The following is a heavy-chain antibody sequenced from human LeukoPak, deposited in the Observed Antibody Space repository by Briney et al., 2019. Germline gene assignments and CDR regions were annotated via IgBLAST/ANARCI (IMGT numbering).Heavy chain of an antibody. V-gene: IGHV4-30-2*01. D-gene: IGHD2-2*02. Sequence: SETLSLTCAVSGGSISSGGYSWSWIRQPPGKGLEWIGYIYHSGSTYYNPSLKSRVTISVDRSKNQFSLKLSSVTAADTAVYYCARLGYCSSTSCYRGVNGMDVWGQGTTVTVSS. J-gene: IGHJ6*02. CDR2: IYHSGST. CDR1: GGSISSGGYS. CDR3: ARLGYCSSTSCYRGVNGMDV.